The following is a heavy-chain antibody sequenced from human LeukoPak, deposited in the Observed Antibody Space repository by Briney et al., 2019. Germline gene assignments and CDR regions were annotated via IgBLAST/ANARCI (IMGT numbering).Heavy chain of an antibody. D-gene: IGHD5-18*01. V-gene: IGHV4-38-2*02. Sequence: SETLSLTCTVSGYSISSGYYWGWIRQAPGKGLEYIGSTHHSGTTYYNPSLKRRVTVSLDTSENQLSLKLSSVTAADTAVYYCARLSYGSTYGTVGYYFDYWGQGILVTVSS. J-gene: IGHJ4*02. CDR2: THHSGTT. CDR1: GYSISSGYY. CDR3: ARLSYGSTYGTVGYYFDY.